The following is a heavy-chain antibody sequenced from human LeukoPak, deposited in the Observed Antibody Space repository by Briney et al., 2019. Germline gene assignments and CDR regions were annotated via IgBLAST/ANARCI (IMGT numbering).Heavy chain of an antibody. CDR2: IGVGGGYI. J-gene: IGHJ5*02. Sequence: TGGPRRLSCTTSGFTFSSYAMSWVRKAPGKGLEWVSAIGVGGGYIYYADSVKGRFTISRDNSKNALYLQMNSLGADDTAVYYCASHSGSYSNWFDPWGQGTLVTVSS. CDR3: ASHSGSYSNWFDP. CDR1: GFTFSSYA. D-gene: IGHD1-26*01. V-gene: IGHV3-23*01.